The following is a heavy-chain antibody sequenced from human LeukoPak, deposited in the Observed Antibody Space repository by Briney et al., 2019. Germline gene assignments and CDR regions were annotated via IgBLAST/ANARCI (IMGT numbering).Heavy chain of an antibody. Sequence: SETLSLTCTVSGGSISSSSYYWGWIRQPPGKGLEWIGSIYHSGSTYYNPSPKSRVTISVDTSKNQFSLKLSSVTAADTAVYYCASSAVAGTFYWGQGTLVTVSS. V-gene: IGHV4-39*07. CDR2: IYHSGST. J-gene: IGHJ4*02. CDR1: GGSISSSSYY. CDR3: ASSAVAGTFY. D-gene: IGHD6-19*01.